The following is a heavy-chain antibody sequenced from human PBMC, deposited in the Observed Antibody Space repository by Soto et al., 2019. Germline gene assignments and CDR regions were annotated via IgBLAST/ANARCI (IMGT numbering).Heavy chain of an antibody. J-gene: IGHJ6*02. CDR1: GYTFTAFV. V-gene: IGHV1-3*01. D-gene: IGHD5-12*01. Sequence: ASVKVSCKASGYTFTAFVINWVRQAPGQRLECLGWINAGNGNTKYSQRFQGRVTISRDISASRVFLELSSLRYEDTAVYYCARVDDGHDQSGMDGWGQGTSVTVSS. CDR3: ARVDDGHDQSGMDG. CDR2: INAGNGNT.